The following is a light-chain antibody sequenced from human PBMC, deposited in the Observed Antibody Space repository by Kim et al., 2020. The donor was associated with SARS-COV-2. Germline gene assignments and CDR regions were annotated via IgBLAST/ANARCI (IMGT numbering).Light chain of an antibody. J-gene: IGLJ2*01. CDR1: NNGSKN. V-gene: IGLV3-9*01. CDR3: QVWDSSTVV. Sequence: SVARGQTARITCGGNNNGSKNVHWYQQKPGQAPVLVIYRDSNRPSGIPERFSGSNSGNTATLTISRAQAGDEADYYCQVWDSSTVVFGGGTQLTVL. CDR2: RDS.